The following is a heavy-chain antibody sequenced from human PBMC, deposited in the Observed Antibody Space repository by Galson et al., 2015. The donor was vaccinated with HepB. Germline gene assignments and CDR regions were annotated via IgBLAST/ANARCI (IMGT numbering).Heavy chain of an antibody. CDR3: ARQSPYCSSTSCYSY. CDR1: GYSFTSYW. V-gene: IGHV5-51*01. D-gene: IGHD2-2*01. CDR2: IYPGDSDT. Sequence: QSGAEVKKPGESLKISCKGSGYSFTSYWIGWVRQMPGKGLEWMGIIYPGDSDTRYSPSFQGQITISADKSISTAYLQWSSLKASDTAMYYCARQSPYCSSTSCYSYWGQGTLVTVSS. J-gene: IGHJ4*02.